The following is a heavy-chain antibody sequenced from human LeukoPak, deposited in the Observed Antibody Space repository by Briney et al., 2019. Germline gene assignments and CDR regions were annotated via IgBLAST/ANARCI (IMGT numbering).Heavy chain of an antibody. V-gene: IGHV1-8*03. CDR1: GYTFTGYY. D-gene: IGHD3-22*01. J-gene: IGHJ3*02. CDR2: MNPNSGNT. Sequence: ASVKVSCKASGYTFTGYYMHWVRQATGQGLEWMGWMNPNSGNTGYAQKFQGRVTITRNTSISTAYMELSSLRSEDTAVYYCARGGAITMIVVVEGAFDIWGQGTMVTVSS. CDR3: ARGGAITMIVVVEGAFDI.